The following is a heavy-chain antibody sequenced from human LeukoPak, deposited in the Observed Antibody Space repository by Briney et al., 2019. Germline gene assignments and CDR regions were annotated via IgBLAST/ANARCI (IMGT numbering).Heavy chain of an antibody. Sequence: GGSLRLSCAGSGFSFSSYGMHWVRQAPGKGLEWMAFIRSDGSNKYYADSVKGRFTISRDNSKNTLYLQMNSLRAEDTAVYYCARILDSAWGELGYWGXXTLVTVSS. V-gene: IGHV3-30*02. CDR2: IRSDGSNK. CDR1: GFSFSSYG. J-gene: IGHJ4*02. D-gene: IGHD6-19*01. CDR3: ARILDSAWGELGY.